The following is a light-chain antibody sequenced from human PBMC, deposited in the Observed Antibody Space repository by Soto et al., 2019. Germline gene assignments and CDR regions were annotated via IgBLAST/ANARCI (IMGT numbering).Light chain of an antibody. CDR1: SSDVGGYKY. J-gene: IGLJ2*01. CDR3: CSYAGSYTLV. Sequence: QSVLTQPRSVSGSPGQSVTISCTGTSSDVGGYKYVSWYQQHPGKAPKLMIYDVSKRPSGVPDRFSGSKSGNTASLTISGLQAEDEADYYCCSYAGSYTLVFGGGTQLTVL. V-gene: IGLV2-11*01. CDR2: DVS.